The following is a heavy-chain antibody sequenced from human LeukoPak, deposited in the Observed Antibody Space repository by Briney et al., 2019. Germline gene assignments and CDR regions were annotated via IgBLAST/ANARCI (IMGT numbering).Heavy chain of an antibody. CDR2: IGGRGDNK. J-gene: IGHJ6*03. D-gene: IGHD3-3*01. V-gene: IGHV3-23*01. CDR1: GFTFGNYA. Sequence: GGSLRLSCAVSGFTFGNYAMTWVRQAPGKGLEWVSSIGGRGDNKYYADSVMGRFTISRDNSRNTLSLQMNSLRAEDTPVYYCAKKSGYVSYRYSYMNVWGKGATVTVSS. CDR3: AKKSGYVSYRYSYMNV.